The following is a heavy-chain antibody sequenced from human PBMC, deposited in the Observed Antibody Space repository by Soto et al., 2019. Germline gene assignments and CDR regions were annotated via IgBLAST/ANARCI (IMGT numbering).Heavy chain of an antibody. CDR3: ARALFYYDNSGLAY. Sequence: QVRLEQSGPEVKKTGASVKVSCKASGYTFTSYGISWVRQAPGQGLEWMAWINIYSGDANYAQRFQDRVTMTRDTXXNTVYMEMRSLRSDDTAVYYCARALFYYDNSGLAYWGQGTLVTVSS. CDR2: INIYSGDA. V-gene: IGHV1-18*01. CDR1: GYTFTSYG. J-gene: IGHJ4*02. D-gene: IGHD3-22*01.